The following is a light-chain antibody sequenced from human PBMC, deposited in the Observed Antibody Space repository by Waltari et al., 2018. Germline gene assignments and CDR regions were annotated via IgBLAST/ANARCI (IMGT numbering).Light chain of an antibody. CDR2: DDS. CDR3: QVWEIVSEHRV. CDR1: KIGSKT. Sequence: SYVVTQPPAVSVAPGQTARITCGGDKIGSKTVNWYQQKPGQAPAVVVYDDSARPPGVPGRFSGSNAGNTATLAISGVEVGDEADYYCQVWEIVSEHRVFGGGTKLTVL. J-gene: IGLJ3*02. V-gene: IGLV3-21*02.